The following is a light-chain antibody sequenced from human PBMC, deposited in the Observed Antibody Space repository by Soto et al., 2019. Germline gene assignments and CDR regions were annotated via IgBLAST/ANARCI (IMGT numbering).Light chain of an antibody. J-gene: IGLJ1*01. CDR1: SSDVGAYNY. V-gene: IGLV2-14*01. CDR3: YSYTSSSTYV. CDR2: DVS. Sequence: QSVLTQPASVSGSPGQSITISCTGTSSDVGAYNYVSWYQQHPAKVPKLMIYDVSNRPSGVSDRFSGSKSGNMASLTISGLQGEDEADYYGYSYTSSSTYVFGTGTKV.